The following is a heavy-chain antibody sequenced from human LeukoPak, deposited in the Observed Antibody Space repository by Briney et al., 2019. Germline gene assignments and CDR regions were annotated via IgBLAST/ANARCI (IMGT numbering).Heavy chain of an antibody. D-gene: IGHD1-1*01. CDR1: GGSISSYS. V-gene: IGHV4-59*01. Sequence: SETLSLTCTVSGGSISSYSWSWIRQPPGRGLEWIAVIYNGGKTNYNPSVKSRVTISRDTSKNQVFLRLSSASAADTAIYYCARESWNDHDHDGFDIWGQGIMVTVSS. CDR2: IYNGGKT. CDR3: ARESWNDHDHDGFDI. J-gene: IGHJ3*02.